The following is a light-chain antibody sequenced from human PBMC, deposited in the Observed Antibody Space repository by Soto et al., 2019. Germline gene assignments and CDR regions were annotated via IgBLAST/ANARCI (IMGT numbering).Light chain of an antibody. CDR1: QSISSW. Sequence: DIQMTQSPSTLSASVGDRVTITCRASQSISSWLAWYQQKPGKAPQLLMYQTSRLDSGVPSRFSGSGSETEFALTISNLQPDDFATSYCHQHKTYSRTFGQGTRVEIK. J-gene: IGKJ1*01. CDR3: HQHKTYSRT. V-gene: IGKV1-5*03. CDR2: QTS.